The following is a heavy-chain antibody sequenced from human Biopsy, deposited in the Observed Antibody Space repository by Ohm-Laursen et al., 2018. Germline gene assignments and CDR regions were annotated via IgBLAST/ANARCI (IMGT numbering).Heavy chain of an antibody. Sequence: ASVKVSCNVSGYTFTGHSMHWLRQAPGQGPEWMGWISPNSGGTNYAQKFQGRVTMTRDTSMSTAYMELNRLRSDDTAVYYCARGGLNYWYFDLWGRGTLVTVSS. D-gene: IGHD1-26*01. CDR1: GYTFTGHS. V-gene: IGHV1-2*02. J-gene: IGHJ2*01. CDR2: ISPNSGGT. CDR3: ARGGLNYWYFDL.